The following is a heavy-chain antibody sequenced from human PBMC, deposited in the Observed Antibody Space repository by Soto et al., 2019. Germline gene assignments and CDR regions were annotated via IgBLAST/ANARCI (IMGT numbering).Heavy chain of an antibody. V-gene: IGHV3-48*02. D-gene: IGHD6-13*01. Sequence: PGGSLRLSCAASGFTFSSYSMNWVRQAPGKGLEWVSYISSSSSTIYYADSVKGRFTISRDNAKNSLYLQMNSLRDEDTAVYYCAREPPKYSSSWYFYYYYGMDVWGQGTTVPVSS. CDR1: GFTFSSYS. CDR3: AREPPKYSSSWYFYYYYGMDV. J-gene: IGHJ6*02. CDR2: ISSSSSTI.